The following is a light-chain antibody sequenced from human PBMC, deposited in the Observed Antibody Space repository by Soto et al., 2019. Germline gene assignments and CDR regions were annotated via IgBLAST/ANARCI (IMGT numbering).Light chain of an antibody. Sequence: QSALTQPRSVSGSPGQSVTISCTGTSSDVGGYNYVSWYQQHPGKAPKLMIYDVSKLPSGVPDRFSGSKSGNTASLTISGLQAEDEADYYCCSYAGSLAVFGGGTKLTVL. CDR2: DVS. CDR1: SSDVGGYNY. J-gene: IGLJ2*01. CDR3: CSYAGSLAV. V-gene: IGLV2-11*01.